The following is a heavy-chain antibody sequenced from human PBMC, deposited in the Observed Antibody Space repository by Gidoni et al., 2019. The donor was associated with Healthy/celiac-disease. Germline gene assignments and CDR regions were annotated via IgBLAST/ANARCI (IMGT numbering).Heavy chain of an antibody. D-gene: IGHD4-17*01. CDR1: GFTFSSYA. J-gene: IGHJ1*01. Sequence: CPASGFTFSSYAMHWVRQAPGKGLEWVAVISYDGSNKYYADSVKGRFTISRDNSKNTLYLQMNSLRAEDTAVYYCARASYGDYVEYFQHWGQGTLVTVSS. V-gene: IGHV3-30-3*01. CDR2: ISYDGSNK. CDR3: ARASYGDYVEYFQH.